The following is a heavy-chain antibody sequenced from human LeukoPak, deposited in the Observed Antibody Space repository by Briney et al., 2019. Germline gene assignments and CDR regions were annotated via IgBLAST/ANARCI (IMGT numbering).Heavy chain of an antibody. CDR3: ARGRQWLVDY. CDR1: GFTFSDYY. Sequence: GGSLRLSCVASGFTFSDYYMSWIRQAPGKGLEWLSYISSSGNPISYADSVKGRFTISRDNSKNTLYLQMNSLRAEDTAVYYCARGRQWLVDYWGQGTLVTVSS. D-gene: IGHD6-19*01. J-gene: IGHJ4*02. CDR2: ISSSGNPI. V-gene: IGHV3-11*04.